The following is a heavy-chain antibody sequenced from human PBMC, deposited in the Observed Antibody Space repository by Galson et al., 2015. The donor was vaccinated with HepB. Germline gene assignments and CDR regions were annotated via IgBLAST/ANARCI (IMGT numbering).Heavy chain of an antibody. J-gene: IGHJ6*03. CDR3: ARDAPGFPYYYYMDV. CDR2: IIPIFGTA. CDR1: GGTFSSYA. D-gene: IGHD3-10*01. Sequence: SVKVSCKASGGTFSSYAISWVRQAPGQGLEWMGGIIPIFGTANYAQKFQGRVTITADESTSTAYMELSSLRSEDTAVYYCARDAPGFPYYYYMDVWGKGTTVTVSS. V-gene: IGHV1-69*13.